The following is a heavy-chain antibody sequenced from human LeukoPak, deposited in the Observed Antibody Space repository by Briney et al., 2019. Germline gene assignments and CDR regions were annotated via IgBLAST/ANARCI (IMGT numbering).Heavy chain of an antibody. CDR2: IYYSGYT. D-gene: IGHD2-15*01. Sequence: ASETLSLTCTVSGGSISSCYWSWIRQPPGKGLEWIGDIYYSGYTNYNPSLKSRITISVDTSKNQFSLKLSSVTAADTAVYYCARNSCPSGSCYGNRGYFDYWGQGTLVTVSS. CDR1: GGSISSCY. CDR3: ARNSCPSGSCYGNRGYFDY. J-gene: IGHJ4*02. V-gene: IGHV4-59*08.